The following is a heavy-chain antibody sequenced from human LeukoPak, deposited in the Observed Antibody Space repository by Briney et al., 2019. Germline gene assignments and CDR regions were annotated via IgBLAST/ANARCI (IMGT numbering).Heavy chain of an antibody. CDR2: ISGSGGST. J-gene: IGHJ4*02. Sequence: GGSLRLSCAASGFTFSSYGMSWVRQAPGKGLEWVSAISGSGGSTYYADSVKGRFTISRDNSKNTLYLQMNSLRAEDTAVYYCAKDTVNSGSSYWGQGTLVTVSS. D-gene: IGHD6-19*01. CDR3: AKDTVNSGSSY. CDR1: GFTFSSYG. V-gene: IGHV3-23*01.